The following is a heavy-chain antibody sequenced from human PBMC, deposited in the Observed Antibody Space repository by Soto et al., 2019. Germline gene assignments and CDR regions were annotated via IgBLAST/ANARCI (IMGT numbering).Heavy chain of an antibody. CDR3: ARGYIPGGNTFYFDY. V-gene: IGHV4-34*01. Sequence: SETLSLTCDVYGGSFSGHYWSWIRQSPGKGLEWIGENTHSGRSSYNPSLKSRVTISVDTSKNQFSLELTSLTAADTAVYYCARGYIPGGNTFYFDYWGQGALVTVSS. J-gene: IGHJ4*02. CDR2: NTHSGRS. D-gene: IGHD2-15*01. CDR1: GGSFSGHY.